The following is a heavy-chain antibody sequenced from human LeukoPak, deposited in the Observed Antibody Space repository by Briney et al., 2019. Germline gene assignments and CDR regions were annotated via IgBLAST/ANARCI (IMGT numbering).Heavy chain of an antibody. CDR2: ISGSGSTI. Sequence: PGGSLRLSCAASGFTFSDYYMSWIRQAPGKGLEWASYISGSGSTIYYADSVKGRFTISRDNAKNSLYLQMNSLGAEDTAVYYCARRSGSYQADFDYWGQGTLVTVSS. D-gene: IGHD1-26*01. CDR1: GFTFSDYY. V-gene: IGHV3-11*01. CDR3: ARRSGSYQADFDY. J-gene: IGHJ4*02.